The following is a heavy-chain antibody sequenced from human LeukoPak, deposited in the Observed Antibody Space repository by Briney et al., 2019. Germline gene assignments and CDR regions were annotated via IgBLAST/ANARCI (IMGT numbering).Heavy chain of an antibody. J-gene: IGHJ3*02. CDR1: GFTFSDYY. D-gene: IGHD3-22*01. CDR2: ISSSGSTI. Sequence: GGSLRLSCAASGFTFSDYYMSWIRQAPGKGLEWVSYISSSGSTIYYADSVKGRFTISRDNAKNSLYLQMSSLRAEDTAVYYCAREVRYYYDSSGYYYTGAFDIWGQGSMVTVSS. CDR3: AREVRYYYDSSGYYYTGAFDI. V-gene: IGHV3-11*01.